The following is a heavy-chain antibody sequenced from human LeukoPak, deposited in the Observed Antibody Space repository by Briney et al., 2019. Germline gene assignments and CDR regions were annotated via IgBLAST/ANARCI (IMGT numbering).Heavy chain of an antibody. Sequence: WVTLSLTGTVSGCTINSYYWSWIRQPPGKGLEWIGYIYYGGSNNYIPSLESRVTISVDTSKHQISLKLSSMTAADAAVDDCARFTGLKKNMVGGTVGAIDIWGQGTMVTVSS. D-gene: IGHD3-10*01. J-gene: IGHJ3*02. CDR3: ARFTGLKKNMVGGTVGAIDI. CDR1: GCTINSYY. V-gene: IGHV4-59*01. CDR2: IYYGGSN.